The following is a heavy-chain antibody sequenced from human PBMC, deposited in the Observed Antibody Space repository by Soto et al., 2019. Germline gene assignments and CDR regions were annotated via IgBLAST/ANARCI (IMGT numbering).Heavy chain of an antibody. J-gene: IGHJ4*02. V-gene: IGHV4-61*01. D-gene: IGHD3-22*01. CDR2: IYYSGST. CDR1: GGSVSSGSYY. Sequence: SETLSLTCTVSGGSVSSGSYYWSWIRQPPGKGLEWIGYIYYSGSTNYNPSLKSRVTISVDTSENQFSLKLSSVTAADTAVYYCATYIPSSYYYDSSGYRSSFFDYWGQGSLFTVSS. CDR3: ATYIPSSYYYDSSGYRSSFFDY.